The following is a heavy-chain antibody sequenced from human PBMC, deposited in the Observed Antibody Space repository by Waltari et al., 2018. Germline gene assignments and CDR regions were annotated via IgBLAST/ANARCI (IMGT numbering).Heavy chain of an antibody. V-gene: IGHV1-2*02. CDR3: ARARIVGASIDY. CDR1: GYTFTGYY. CDR2: INPNRGGT. Sequence: QVQLVQSGAEVKKPGASVKVSCKASGYTFTGYYMHWVRQAPGQGLEWMGWINPNRGGTNYAQKFQGRVTMTRDTSISTAYMELSRLRSDDTAVYYCARARIVGASIDYWGQGTLVTVSS. D-gene: IGHD1-26*01. J-gene: IGHJ4*02.